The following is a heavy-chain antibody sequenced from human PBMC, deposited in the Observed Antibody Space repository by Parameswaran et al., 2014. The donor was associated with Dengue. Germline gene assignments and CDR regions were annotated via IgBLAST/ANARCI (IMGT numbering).Heavy chain of an antibody. D-gene: IGHD3-22*01. CDR2: INPRGGGT. CDR3: ARDREDNYDSSDYYSLDY. Sequence: WVRQAPGQGLEWMGIINPRGGGTTYAQKFKDRVTMTRDTSTSTVYMELSSLTSEDTAVYYCARDREDNYDSSDYYSLDYWGLGTLVTVSS. J-gene: IGHJ4*02. V-gene: IGHV1-46*01.